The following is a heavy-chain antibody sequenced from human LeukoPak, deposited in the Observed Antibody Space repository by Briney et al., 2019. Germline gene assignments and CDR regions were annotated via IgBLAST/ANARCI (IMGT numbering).Heavy chain of an antibody. J-gene: IGHJ3*02. CDR2: IYTSGST. CDR1: GGSISSYY. CDR3: ARDARLGIVASSGAFDI. V-gene: IGHV4-4*07. D-gene: IGHD3-16*01. Sequence: SETLSLTCTVSGGSISSYYWSWIRQPAGKGLEWIGRIYTSGSTNYNPSLKSRVTMSVDTSKNQFSLKVSSVTAADTAVYYCARDARLGIVASSGAFDIWGQGTMVTVSS.